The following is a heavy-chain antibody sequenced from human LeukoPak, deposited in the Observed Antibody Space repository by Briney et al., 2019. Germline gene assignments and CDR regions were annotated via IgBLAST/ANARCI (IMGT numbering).Heavy chain of an antibody. CDR2: IRYDGRNK. Sequence: PGGSLRLSCAASELTVSSNCMTWVRQAPGKGLEWVAFIRYDGRNKYYADSVKGRFTISRDNSQNTLYLQMNSLRNEDTAVYYCAKEIWPTVTTPGHTYFDYWGQGTLVTVSS. D-gene: IGHD4-17*01. J-gene: IGHJ4*02. CDR1: ELTVSSNC. V-gene: IGHV3-30*02. CDR3: AKEIWPTVTTPGHTYFDY.